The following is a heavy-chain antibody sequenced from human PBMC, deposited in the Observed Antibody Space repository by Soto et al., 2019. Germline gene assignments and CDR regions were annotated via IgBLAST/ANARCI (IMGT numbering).Heavy chain of an antibody. CDR3: ARDPIPVPMYYFDY. Sequence: PGGSLRLSFAASGFTFSSYSMNWVRQAPGKGLEWVSYISSSSSTIYYADSVKGRFTISRDNAKNSLYLQMNSLRAEDTAVYFCARDPIPVPMYYFDYWGQGSLVTVSS. D-gene: IGHD6-19*01. J-gene: IGHJ4*02. CDR2: ISSSSSTI. V-gene: IGHV3-48*01. CDR1: GFTFSSYS.